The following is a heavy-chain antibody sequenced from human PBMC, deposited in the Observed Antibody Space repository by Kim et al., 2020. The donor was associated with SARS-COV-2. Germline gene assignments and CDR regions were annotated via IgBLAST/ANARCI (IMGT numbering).Heavy chain of an antibody. D-gene: IGHD3-3*01. CDR3: ARDQYDCWSGYYPLDY. J-gene: IGHJ4*02. Sequence: GGSLRLSCAASGFTFSSYWMSWVLQAPGKGLEWVANIKQDGSEKYYVDSVKGRFTISRDNAKNSLYLQMNSLRAEDTAVYYCARDQYDCWSGYYPLDYWGQGRLVNVSS. CDR2: IKQDGSEK. CDR1: GFTFSSYW. V-gene: IGHV3-7*01.